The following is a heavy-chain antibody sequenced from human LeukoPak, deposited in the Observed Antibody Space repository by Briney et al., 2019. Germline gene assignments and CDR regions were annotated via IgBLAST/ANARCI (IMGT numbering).Heavy chain of an antibody. Sequence: KPSETLSLTCAVSGGSISSSKWWSWVRQPPGKGLEWIGEIYHSGSTNYNPSLKSRVTISVDKSKNQFSLKLSSVTAADTAVYYCARDGGVGFTMVRGVYPDWGQGTLVTVSS. D-gene: IGHD3-10*01. CDR3: ARDGGVGFTMVRGVYPD. CDR1: GGSISSSKW. J-gene: IGHJ4*02. CDR2: IYHSGST. V-gene: IGHV4-4*02.